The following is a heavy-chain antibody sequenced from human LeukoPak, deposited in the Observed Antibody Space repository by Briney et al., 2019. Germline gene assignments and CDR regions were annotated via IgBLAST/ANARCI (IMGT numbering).Heavy chain of an antibody. J-gene: IGHJ5*02. CDR3: ARDRPNNWFDP. CDR1: GYTFTGYY. CDR2: INPNSGVT. Sequence: ASVKVSCKASGYTFTGYYIHWVRQAPGQGLEWVGYINPNSGVTNSAQKFQGRVTSTRDTSITTAYMELSRLTSDDTAVYYCARDRPNNWFDPWGQGTLVTVAS. V-gene: IGHV1-2*02.